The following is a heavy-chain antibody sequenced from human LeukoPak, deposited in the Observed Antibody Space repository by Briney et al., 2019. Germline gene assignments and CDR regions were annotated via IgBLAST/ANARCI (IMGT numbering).Heavy chain of an antibody. CDR1: GFTFSNAW. CDR2: IKQDGSQK. D-gene: IGHD6-6*01. J-gene: IGHJ4*02. V-gene: IGHV3-7*01. CDR3: ARESFAARWD. Sequence: GGSLRFSCAASGFTFSNAWMSWVRQAPGKGLEWVANIKQDGSQKSYVDSVKGRFTISRGNANNLLYLQMNSLRAEDTAVYYCARESFAARWDWGQGTLVTVSS.